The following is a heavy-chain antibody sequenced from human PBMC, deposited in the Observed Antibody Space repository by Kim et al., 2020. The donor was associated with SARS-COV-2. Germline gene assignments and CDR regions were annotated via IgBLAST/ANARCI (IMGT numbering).Heavy chain of an antibody. D-gene: IGHD6-13*01. Sequence: SETLSLTCTVSGGSISSYYWSWIRQPPGKGLEWIGYIYYSGSTNYNPSLKSRVTISVDTSKNQFSLKLSSVTAADTAVYYCAKQGWIAAASPDPPYYYGMDVWGQGTTVTVSS. J-gene: IGHJ6*02. CDR3: AKQGWIAAASPDPPYYYGMDV. V-gene: IGHV4-59*08. CDR1: GGSISSYY. CDR2: IYYSGST.